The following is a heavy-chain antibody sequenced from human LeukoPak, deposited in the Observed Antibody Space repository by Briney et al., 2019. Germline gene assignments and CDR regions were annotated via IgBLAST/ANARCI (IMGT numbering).Heavy chain of an antibody. CDR1: GYTFTSYA. CDR2: INAGNGNT. V-gene: IGHV1-3*01. CDR3: ARYYSGYDYNWFDP. D-gene: IGHD5-12*01. Sequence: ASVKVSCKASGYTFTSYAMHWVRQAPGQRLERMGWINAGNGNTKYSQKFQGRVTITRDTSASTAYMELSSLRSEDTAVYYCARYYSGYDYNWFDPWGQGTLVTVSS. J-gene: IGHJ5*02.